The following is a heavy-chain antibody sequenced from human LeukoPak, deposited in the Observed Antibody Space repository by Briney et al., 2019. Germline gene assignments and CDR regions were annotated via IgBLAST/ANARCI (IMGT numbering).Heavy chain of an antibody. J-gene: IGHJ4*02. V-gene: IGHV3-48*01. CDR1: GFTFSSYS. CDR2: ISSSSSTI. Sequence: QAGGSLRLSCAASGFTFSSYSMNWVRQAPGKGLEWVSYISSSSSTIYYADSVKGRFTISRDNAKNSLYLQMNSLRAEDTAVYYCARDFIPYCGGDCYPGYWGQGTLVTVSS. CDR3: ARDFIPYCGGDCYPGY. D-gene: IGHD2-21*01.